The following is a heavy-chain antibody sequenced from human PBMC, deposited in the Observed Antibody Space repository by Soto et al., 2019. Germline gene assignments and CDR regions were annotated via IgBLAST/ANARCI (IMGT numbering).Heavy chain of an antibody. CDR2: IYYSGST. D-gene: IGHD3-3*01. V-gene: IGHV4-39*01. CDR1: GGSISSSSYY. J-gene: IGHJ3*02. Sequence: PSDTLSLTCTVSGGSISSSSYYWGWIRQPPGKGLEWIGSIYYSGSTYYNPSLKSRVTISVDTSKNQFSLKLSSVTAADTAVYYCARANVHYDFWSGPQNDGAFDIWGQGTMVTVSS. CDR3: ARANVHYDFWSGPQNDGAFDI.